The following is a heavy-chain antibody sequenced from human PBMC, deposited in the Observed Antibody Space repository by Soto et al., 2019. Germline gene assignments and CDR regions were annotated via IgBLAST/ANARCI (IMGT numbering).Heavy chain of an antibody. V-gene: IGHV3-74*01. CDR1: AFTFKNHW. J-gene: IGHJ4*02. CDR2: INGNGSFT. CDR3: AREIYDDYDSSGFDH. D-gene: IGHD3-22*01. Sequence: TGGSLRLSCAASAFTFKNHWMHWVSQVQGKGPVWVSRINGNGSFTSYADAMKGRLTLSRDNAKNTLSLQMNSLRAEGTAVYFCAREIYDDYDSSGFDHWGQGT.